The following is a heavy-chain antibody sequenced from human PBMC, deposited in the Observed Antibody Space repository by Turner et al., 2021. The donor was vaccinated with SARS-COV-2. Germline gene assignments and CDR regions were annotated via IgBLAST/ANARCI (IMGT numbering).Heavy chain of an antibody. CDR3: AQDLGGSYNY. V-gene: IGHV3-23*01. CDR2: SSGSGGST. D-gene: IGHD1-26*01. Sequence: EVQLLESVGGLVQPGGSLRLSCAASGFTFSSYAMSWVRQAPGKGLEWVSASSGSGGSTYYADSVKGRFTISRDNSKNTLYLQMNSLRAEDTAVYYCAQDLGGSYNYWGQGTLVTVSS. J-gene: IGHJ4*02. CDR1: GFTFSSYA.